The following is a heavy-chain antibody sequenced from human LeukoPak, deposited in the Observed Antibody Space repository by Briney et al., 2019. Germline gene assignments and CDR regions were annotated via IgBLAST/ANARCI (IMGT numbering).Heavy chain of an antibody. CDR3: AAIVVVPAAVHDAFDI. CDR2: INHSGSN. CDR1: GGSFSGYY. V-gene: IGHV4-34*01. D-gene: IGHD2-2*01. Sequence: SETLSLTCAVYGGSFSGYYWSWIRQPPGKGLEWIGEINHSGSNNYNPSLKSRVTISVDTYKNQFSLTLSSVTAADTAVYYCAAIVVVPAAVHDAFDIWGQGTMVTVSS. J-gene: IGHJ3*02.